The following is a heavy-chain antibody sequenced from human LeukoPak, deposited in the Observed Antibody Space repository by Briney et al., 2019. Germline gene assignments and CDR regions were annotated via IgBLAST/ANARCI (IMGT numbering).Heavy chain of an antibody. CDR3: ARSDAFDI. CDR1: GFTFSSYT. Sequence: GGSLRLSYAASGFTFSSYTMSWVRQAPGQGLEWVSYISGITSTIYYADSVKGRFSISGDNAKNSLYLQMNSLRAEDTAVYYCARSDAFDIWGQGTMVTVSS. CDR2: ISGITSTI. V-gene: IGHV3-48*04. J-gene: IGHJ3*02.